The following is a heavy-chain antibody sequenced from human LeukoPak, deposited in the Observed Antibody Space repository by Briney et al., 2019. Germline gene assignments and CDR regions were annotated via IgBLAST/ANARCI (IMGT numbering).Heavy chain of an antibody. Sequence: ASVKVSCKASGYTFTSYGISWVRQAPGQRLEWMGWISAYNGNTNYAQKLQGRVTITTDTSTSTDYMELRSLRSDDTAVYYCARVSVDIVATFDYWGQGTLVTVSS. J-gene: IGHJ4*02. CDR2: ISAYNGNT. CDR1: GYTFTSYG. D-gene: IGHD5-12*01. V-gene: IGHV1-18*04. CDR3: ARVSVDIVATFDY.